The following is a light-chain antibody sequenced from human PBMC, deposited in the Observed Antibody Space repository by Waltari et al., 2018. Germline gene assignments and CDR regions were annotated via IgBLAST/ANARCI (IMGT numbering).Light chain of an antibody. V-gene: IGKV1-8*01. Sequence: AIRITQSPSSLSASTGDRVTITCRASQGISTYLAWHQQKPGKAPKHLIYAASTLQSAVPSRFSGRGSGTDFTLTISCLQSADFATYYCQQYYSHPHTFGQGSKVEI. CDR1: QGISTY. CDR3: QQYYSHPHT. CDR2: AAS. J-gene: IGKJ1*01.